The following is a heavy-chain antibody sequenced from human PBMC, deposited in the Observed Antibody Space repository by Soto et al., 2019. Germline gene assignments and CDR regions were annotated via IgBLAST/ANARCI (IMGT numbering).Heavy chain of an antibody. CDR1: GFTFSRYG. D-gene: IGHD2-15*01. CDR3: AKEGAVVGVVDY. Sequence: QVQLVESGGGVVQPGRSLRLSCAASGFTFSRYGMHWVRQAPGKGLEWVAVISYDGSKKYYADSVKGLFTISRDNAKNTRNLQMNSLRDEDTAVYYCAKEGAVVGVVDYWGQGTLVTVSS. CDR2: ISYDGSKK. J-gene: IGHJ4*02. V-gene: IGHV3-30*18.